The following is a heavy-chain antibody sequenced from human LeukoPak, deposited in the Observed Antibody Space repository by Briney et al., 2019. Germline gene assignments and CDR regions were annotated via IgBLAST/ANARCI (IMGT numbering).Heavy chain of an antibody. CDR1: GGTFSSYA. Sequence: GASVKVSCKASGGTFSSYAISWVRQAPGQGLEWMGRIIPILGIANYAQKFQGRVTITADKSTSTAYMELSSLRSEDTAVYYCARGTQWLGYYGMDVWGQGTTVTVSS. CDR2: IIPILGIA. V-gene: IGHV1-69*04. CDR3: ARGTQWLGYYGMDV. D-gene: IGHD6-19*01. J-gene: IGHJ6*02.